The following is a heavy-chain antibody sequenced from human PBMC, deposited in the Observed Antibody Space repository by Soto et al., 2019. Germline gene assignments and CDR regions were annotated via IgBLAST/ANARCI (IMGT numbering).Heavy chain of an antibody. CDR3: ARWTDYEYFQH. D-gene: IGHD4-17*01. CDR1: GGSISSYY. Sequence: PSETLSLTCSVSGGSISSYYWSWIRQPPGKGLEWIAYIYHSGSTNYNPSLKSRVTISVDTSKDQFSLRLSSVTAADTAVYYCARWTDYEYFQHWGPGTLVIVSS. CDR2: IYHSGST. V-gene: IGHV4-59*01. J-gene: IGHJ1*01.